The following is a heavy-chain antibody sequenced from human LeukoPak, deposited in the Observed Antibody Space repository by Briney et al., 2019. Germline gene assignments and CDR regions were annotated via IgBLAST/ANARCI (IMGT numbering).Heavy chain of an antibody. CDR3: ARAYSSSSGRDAFDI. D-gene: IGHD6-6*01. Sequence: GGSLRLSCAASGFTFSSYSMNWVRQAPGRGLEWVSYISSSSSTIYYADSVKGRFTISRDNAKSSLYLQMNSLRDEDTAVYYCARAYSSSSGRDAFDIWGQGTTVIVSA. CDR1: GFTFSSYS. J-gene: IGHJ3*02. CDR2: ISSSSSTI. V-gene: IGHV3-48*02.